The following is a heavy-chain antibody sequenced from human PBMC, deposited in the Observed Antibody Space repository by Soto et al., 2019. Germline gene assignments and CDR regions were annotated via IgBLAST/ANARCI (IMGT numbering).Heavy chain of an antibody. CDR2: IRSKAYGGTT. Sequence: PGGSLRLSCTASGFTFGDYAMSWVRQAPGKGLEWVGFIRSKAYGGTTEYAASVKGRFTISRDDSKSIAYLQMNSLKTEDTAVYYCTRAPHVKYYYDSSGPKIWGQGTLVTVSS. J-gene: IGHJ4*02. CDR1: GFTFGDYA. D-gene: IGHD3-22*01. CDR3: TRAPHVKYYYDSSGPKI. V-gene: IGHV3-49*04.